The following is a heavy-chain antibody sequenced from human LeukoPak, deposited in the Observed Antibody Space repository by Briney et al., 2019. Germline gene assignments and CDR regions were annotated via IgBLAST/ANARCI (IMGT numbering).Heavy chain of an antibody. CDR1: GYTFTGYY. Sequence: ASVKVSCKASGYTFTGYYMHWVRQAPGQGLEWMGWINPNSGGTNYAQKFQGRVTMTRDTSISTAYMELSRLRSDDTAVYYCARGLGYCSSTSCYYYNWFDPWGQGTLVTVSS. D-gene: IGHD2-2*01. V-gene: IGHV1-2*02. J-gene: IGHJ5*02. CDR3: ARGLGYCSSTSCYYYNWFDP. CDR2: INPNSGGT.